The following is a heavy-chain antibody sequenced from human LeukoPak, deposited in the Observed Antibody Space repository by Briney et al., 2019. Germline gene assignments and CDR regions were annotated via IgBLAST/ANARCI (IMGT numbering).Heavy chain of an antibody. CDR3: ARYLRRDWLPHDAFDI. CDR1: GDSMSGYY. J-gene: IGHJ3*02. V-gene: IGHV4-59*01. D-gene: IGHD3-9*01. Sequence: PSETLSLTCTVSGDSMSGYYWSWIRQPPGKGLEWIGHIFYSGGTSYNPSLKSRVTISVDTSKNQFSLKLSSVTAADTAVYYCARYLRRDWLPHDAFDIWGQGTMVTVSS. CDR2: IFYSGGT.